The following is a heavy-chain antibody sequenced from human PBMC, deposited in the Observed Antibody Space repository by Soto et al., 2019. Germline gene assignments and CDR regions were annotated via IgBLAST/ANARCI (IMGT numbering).Heavy chain of an antibody. CDR2: IHYSGNT. CDR3: ARDASQTGVPLDY. V-gene: IGHV4-31*03. D-gene: IGHD7-27*01. CDR1: GGSISSGGYF. J-gene: IGHJ4*02. Sequence: QVQLQESGPGLVEPSQTLSLTCTVSGGSISSGGYFWSWIRQHPGKGLEWIGYIHYSGNTYYNPSRKSRITLSVVTSKNQFSLNLTSVTAADTAVYYCARDASQTGVPLDYWGQGTLVTVSS.